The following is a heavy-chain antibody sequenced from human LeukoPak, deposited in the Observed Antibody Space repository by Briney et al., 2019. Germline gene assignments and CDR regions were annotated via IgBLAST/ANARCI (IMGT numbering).Heavy chain of an antibody. CDR2: INHNGNVN. Sequence: PGGSLRLSCAASGFTFSSYWMNWARQAPGKGLEWVASINHNGNVNYYVDSVKGRFTISRDNAKNSLYLQMSNLRAEDTAIYYCAKDYDSRGYYFHHWGQGTLVTVSS. D-gene: IGHD3-22*01. CDR1: GFTFSSYW. V-gene: IGHV3-7*03. CDR3: AKDYDSRGYYFHH. J-gene: IGHJ1*01.